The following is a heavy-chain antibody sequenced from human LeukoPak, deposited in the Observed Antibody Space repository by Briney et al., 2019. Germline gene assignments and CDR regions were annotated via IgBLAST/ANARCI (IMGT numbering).Heavy chain of an antibody. CDR1: GFIFSTYA. D-gene: IGHD2-15*01. CDR3: AKDLRVVGESSAGSLDH. V-gene: IGHV3-23*01. Sequence: AGGSLRLSCAASGFIFSTYAISWVRQAPGRGLECVASISGSGYTIYYADSVKGRFTISRDNSKNTLYLQVNSLRAEDTAIYYCAKDLRVVGESSAGSLDHWGQGTLVTVSS. J-gene: IGHJ4*02. CDR2: ISGSGYTI.